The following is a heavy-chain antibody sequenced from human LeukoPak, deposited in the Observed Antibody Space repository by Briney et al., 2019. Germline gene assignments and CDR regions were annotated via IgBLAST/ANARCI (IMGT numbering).Heavy chain of an antibody. Sequence: SETLSLTCTVSGASISGHYLTWLRQPPGRGLEWIGYISHIGITNYNPSLKSRVTISVDTSKNQFSLKLTSVTAADTAVYYCARDRISINALDMWGQGTMVTVSS. CDR2: ISHIGIT. CDR1: GASISGHY. V-gene: IGHV4-59*11. CDR3: ARDRISINALDM. J-gene: IGHJ3*02. D-gene: IGHD1-14*01.